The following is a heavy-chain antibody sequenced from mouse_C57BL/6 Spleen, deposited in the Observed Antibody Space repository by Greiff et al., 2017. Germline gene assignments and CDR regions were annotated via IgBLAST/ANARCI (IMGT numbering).Heavy chain of an antibody. Sequence: DVQLQESGPGLVKPSQSLSLTCSVTGYSITSGYYWNWIRQFPGNKLEWMGYISYDGSNNYNPSLKNRISITRDTSKNQFFLKLNSVTTEDTATYYCARAVNYYFDYWGQGTTLTVSS. CDR1: GYSITSGYY. J-gene: IGHJ2*01. CDR2: ISYDGSN. D-gene: IGHD4-1*02. V-gene: IGHV3-6*01. CDR3: ARAVNYYFDY.